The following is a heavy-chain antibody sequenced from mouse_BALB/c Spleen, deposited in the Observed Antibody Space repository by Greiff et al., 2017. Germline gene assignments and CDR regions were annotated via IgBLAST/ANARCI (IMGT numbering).Heavy chain of an antibody. V-gene: IGHV1-9*01. J-gene: IGHJ2*01. CDR3: ARLTTVVAIDDD. D-gene: IGHD1-1*01. Sequence: QVQLQQSGAELMKPGASVKISCKATGYTFSSYWIEWVKQRPGHGLEWIGEILPGSGSTNYNEKFKGKATFTADTSSNTAYMQLSSLTSEDSAVYYCARLTTVVAIDDDWGQGTTLTVSS. CDR1: GYTFSSYW. CDR2: ILPGSGST.